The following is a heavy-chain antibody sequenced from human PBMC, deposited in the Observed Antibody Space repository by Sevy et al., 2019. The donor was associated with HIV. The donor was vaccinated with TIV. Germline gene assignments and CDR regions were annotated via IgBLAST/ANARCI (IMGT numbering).Heavy chain of an antibody. Sequence: ASVKVSCKASGYAFTSYAMNWVRQAPGQGLEWMGWINTNTGNPTYAQGFTGRFVFSLDTSVSTAYLQISSLKAEDTAVYYCARLGRGYSPSTNPDNDDYWGQGTLVTVSS. D-gene: IGHD3-22*01. V-gene: IGHV7-4-1*02. CDR1: GYAFTSYA. CDR3: ARLGRGYSPSTNPDNDDY. J-gene: IGHJ4*02. CDR2: INTNTGNP.